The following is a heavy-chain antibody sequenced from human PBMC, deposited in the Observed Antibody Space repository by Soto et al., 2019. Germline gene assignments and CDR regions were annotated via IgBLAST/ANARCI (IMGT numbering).Heavy chain of an antibody. Sequence: SETLSLTCAVSGYSISSGYYWGWIRQPPGKGLEWIGSTYHSGSTYYNPSLKSRVTISVDTSKNQFSLKLSSVTAADTAVYYCARDADQTYYYGSEPLDPWGQGTLVTVSS. CDR2: TYHSGST. J-gene: IGHJ5*02. CDR1: GYSISSGYY. V-gene: IGHV4-38-2*02. D-gene: IGHD3-10*01. CDR3: ARDADQTYYYGSEPLDP.